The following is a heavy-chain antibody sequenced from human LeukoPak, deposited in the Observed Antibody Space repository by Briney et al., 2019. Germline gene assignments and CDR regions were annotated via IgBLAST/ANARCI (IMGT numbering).Heavy chain of an antibody. D-gene: IGHD6-6*01. J-gene: IGHJ4*02. CDR1: GFSFSGHW. V-gene: IGHV3-74*01. Sequence: GGSLRLSCTASGFSFSGHWMHWARQLPGNGLVWVSRISPTGSTTSYADSVKGRFTVSRDNAKNTLYLQVNNLRAEDTAVYYCARGPNSNWSGLDFWGQGTLLTAPS. CDR3: ARGPNSNWSGLDF. CDR2: ISPTGSTT.